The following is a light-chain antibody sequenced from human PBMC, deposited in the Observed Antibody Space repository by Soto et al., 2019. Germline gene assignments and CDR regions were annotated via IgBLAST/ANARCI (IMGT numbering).Light chain of an antibody. J-gene: IGLJ1*01. CDR2: DVS. V-gene: IGLV2-14*01. CDR1: SSDVGGYNY. CDR3: SSYTSSSTLYV. Sequence: QSVLTQPASGSGSPGQSITISCTGTSSDVGGYNYVSWYQQHPGKAPKLMIYDVSNRPSGVSNRFSGSKSGNTASLTISGLQAEDGADYYCSSYTSSSTLYVFGTGTKVTVL.